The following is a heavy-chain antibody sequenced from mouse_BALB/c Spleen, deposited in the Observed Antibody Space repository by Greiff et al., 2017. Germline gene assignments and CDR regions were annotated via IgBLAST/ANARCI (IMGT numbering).Heavy chain of an antibody. D-gene: IGHD2-3*01. Sequence: VTLVESGPGLVAPSQSLSITCPVSGFSLTSYGVHGVRQPPGKGLEWLGVIWADGSTNYNSALMSRLSISKDNSKSQVFLKMNSLQTDDTAMYYCARDDGYYGGYWGQGTLVTVSA. CDR2: IWADGST. J-gene: IGHJ3*01. CDR1: GFSLTSYG. V-gene: IGHV2-9*02. CDR3: ARDDGYYGGY.